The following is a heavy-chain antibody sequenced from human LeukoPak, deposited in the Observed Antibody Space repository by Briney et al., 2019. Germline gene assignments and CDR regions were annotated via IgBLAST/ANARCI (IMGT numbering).Heavy chain of an antibody. Sequence: PGESLKISCKGSGYSFTSYWIGWVRQMPGKGLEWMGIIYPGDSDTRYSPSFQGQVTISADKSISTAYLQWSSLKASDTAMYYCARQVPGCSGGSCYSGWFDPWGQGTLVTVSS. V-gene: IGHV5-51*01. CDR1: GYSFTSYW. J-gene: IGHJ5*02. CDR2: IYPGDSDT. D-gene: IGHD2-15*01. CDR3: ARQVPGCSGGSCYSGWFDP.